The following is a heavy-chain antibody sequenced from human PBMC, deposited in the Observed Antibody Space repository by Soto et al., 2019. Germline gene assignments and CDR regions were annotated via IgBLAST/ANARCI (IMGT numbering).Heavy chain of an antibody. CDR1: GASLSGGDYY. Sequence: TSETLSLTCTVSGASLSGGDYYWSWIRQPPGKGLEWLGDIYYTGFTFYNPSLKSRLTISVDSSKNQFSLRLNSVTAADTAVYFCASAYRINGWSDYFFDYWGQGTLVTVSS. CDR3: ASAYRINGWSDYFFDY. V-gene: IGHV4-30-4*08. D-gene: IGHD6-19*01. CDR2: IYYTGFT. J-gene: IGHJ4*02.